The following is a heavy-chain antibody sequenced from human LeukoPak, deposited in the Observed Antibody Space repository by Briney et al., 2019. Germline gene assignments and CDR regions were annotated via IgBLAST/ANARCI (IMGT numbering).Heavy chain of an antibody. D-gene: IGHD2-2*01. CDR3: AGANLRRYCSSTSCPNWFDP. Sequence: GASVKVSCKASGSTFTSYYMHWVRQAPGQGLEWMGIINPSGGSTSYAQKLQGRVTMTTDTSTSTAYMELRSLRSDDTAVYYCAGANLRRYCSSTSCPNWFDPWGQGTLVTVSS. V-gene: IGHV1-46*01. CDR2: INPSGGST. J-gene: IGHJ5*02. CDR1: GSTFTSYY.